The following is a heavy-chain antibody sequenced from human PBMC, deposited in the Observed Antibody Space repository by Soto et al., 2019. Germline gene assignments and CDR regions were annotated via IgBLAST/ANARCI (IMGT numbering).Heavy chain of an antibody. V-gene: IGHV3-53*01. J-gene: IGHJ4*02. CDR2: IYTGGST. CDR1: GFSVSSNY. CDR3: ARDPGSIAVAGTI. D-gene: IGHD6-19*01. Sequence: EVQLVESGGGLIQPGGSLGLACAASGFSVSSNYMSWVRQAPGKGLEWVSVIYTGGSTHYADSVEGRFTISRDISKNTLYLQMNSLRAEDTAVYYCARDPGSIAVAGTIWGQGTLVTVSS.